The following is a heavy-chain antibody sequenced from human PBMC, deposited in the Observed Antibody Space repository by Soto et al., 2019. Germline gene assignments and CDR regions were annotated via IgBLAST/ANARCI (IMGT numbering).Heavy chain of an antibody. J-gene: IGHJ6*02. V-gene: IGHV1-69*01. CDR2: IIPTFGST. D-gene: IGHD2-2*01. CDR1: GGSFGTYA. Sequence: QVRLVQSGAEVKKPGSSVKVSCKASGGSFGTYAVSWVRQAPGQGLEWMGAIIPTFGSTNYAQKFQGRLTITADESTSKAYMELSRLKSEDTAVYYCAREDSSPFYYGVDVWGQGTTVTVSS. CDR3: AREDSSPFYYGVDV.